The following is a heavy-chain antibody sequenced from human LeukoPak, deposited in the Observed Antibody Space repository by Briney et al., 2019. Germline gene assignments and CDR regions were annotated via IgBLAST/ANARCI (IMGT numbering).Heavy chain of an antibody. CDR1: GFTFNRYN. V-gene: IGHV3-21*01. Sequence: PGGSLRLSCAASGFTFNRYNMNWVRRAPGKGLEWVSSISSSSSYIYYADSVKGRFTISRDNAKNSLYLQMNSLRAEDTAVYYCARDDVVNSGWFDPWGQGTLVTVSS. CDR2: ISSSSSYI. D-gene: IGHD4-23*01. CDR3: ARDDVVNSGWFDP. J-gene: IGHJ5*02.